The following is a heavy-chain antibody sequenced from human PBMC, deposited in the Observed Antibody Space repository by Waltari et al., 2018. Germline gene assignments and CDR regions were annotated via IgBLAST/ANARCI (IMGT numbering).Heavy chain of an antibody. V-gene: IGHV3-30*02. D-gene: IGHD2-15*01. J-gene: IGHJ4*02. Sequence: QVQLVESGGGVVQPGGALRLSCAASGLTFSRYGMTWVRQAPGKGLEWVAFIRYDGSNKYYADSVKGRFTISRDNSKNTLYLQMNSLRAEDTAVYYCAKDHAVAATGIDYWGQGTLVTVSS. CDR3: AKDHAVAATGIDY. CDR2: IRYDGSNK. CDR1: GLTFSRYG.